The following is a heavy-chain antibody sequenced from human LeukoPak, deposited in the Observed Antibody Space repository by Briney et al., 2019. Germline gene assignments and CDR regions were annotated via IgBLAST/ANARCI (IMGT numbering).Heavy chain of an antibody. D-gene: IGHD1-26*01. Sequence: SETLSLTCAVSGDFISSYYWSWIRQPPRKGLEWIGYIYGSGSTHYNPSLKSRVTISVDTSKKQFSLKLSSVTAADTAVYYCARGRRYSGTSGKYFDSWGQGTLVTVSS. CDR1: GDFISSYY. V-gene: IGHV4-59*01. CDR3: ARGRRYSGTSGKYFDS. J-gene: IGHJ4*02. CDR2: IYGSGST.